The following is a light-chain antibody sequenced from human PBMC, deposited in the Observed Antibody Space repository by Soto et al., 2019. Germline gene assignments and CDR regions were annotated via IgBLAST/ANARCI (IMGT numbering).Light chain of an antibody. CDR3: MQALQTPPYT. V-gene: IGKV2-28*01. J-gene: IGKJ2*01. CDR1: QSLLHSNGYSY. CDR2: LAY. Sequence: DIVMPQSPLSLPATPGESASISCRSSQSLLHSNGYSYLDWYLQKPGQSPQLLSSLAYYRASGVPDRFRGSESVTDFTLKISRVEADDVGLYYCMQALQTPPYTFGQGTKLESK.